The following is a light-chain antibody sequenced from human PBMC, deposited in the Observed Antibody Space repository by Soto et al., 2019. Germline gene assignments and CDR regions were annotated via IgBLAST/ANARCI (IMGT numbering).Light chain of an antibody. CDR3: QQYNSYSPVLT. Sequence: DIQMPQSPSTLSASVGARVTITCRASQSISSWLAWYQQQPGKAPKLLIYDASSLESGVPSRFSGSGSGTEFTLTISSLQPDDFATYYCQQYNSYSPVLTFGGGTKVDI. V-gene: IGKV1-5*01. CDR2: DAS. J-gene: IGKJ4*01. CDR1: QSISSW.